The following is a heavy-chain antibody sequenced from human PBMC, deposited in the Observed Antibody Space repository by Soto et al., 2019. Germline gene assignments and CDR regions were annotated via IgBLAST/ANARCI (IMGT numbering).Heavy chain of an antibody. CDR1: GFTFSSYA. Sequence: EVQLLESGGGLVQPGGSLRLSCAASGFTFSSYAMSWVRQAPGKGLEWVSAISGSGGSTYYADSVKGRFTISRDNSKNTLYLQMNSLRAEDTAVYYCAKVKSPSSEFLYYYYGMDVWGQGTTVTVSS. CDR3: AKVKSPSSEFLYYYYGMDV. CDR2: ISGSGGST. V-gene: IGHV3-23*01. J-gene: IGHJ6*02. D-gene: IGHD2-21*01.